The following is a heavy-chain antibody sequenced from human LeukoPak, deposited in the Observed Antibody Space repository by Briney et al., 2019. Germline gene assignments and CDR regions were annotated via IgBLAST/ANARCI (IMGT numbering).Heavy chain of an antibody. V-gene: IGHV3-30*02. J-gene: IGHJ4*02. CDR1: GFTFSSCG. CDR2: IRYDGSNK. D-gene: IGHD5-12*01. CDR3: AKDQYSGYDSEDYYFDY. Sequence: PGGSLRLSCAASGFTFSSCGMHWVRQAPGKGLAGVAFIRYDGSNKYYADSVKGRFTISRDNSKNTLYLQMDSLRAEDTALYYCAKDQYSGYDSEDYYFDYWGQGTLVTVSA.